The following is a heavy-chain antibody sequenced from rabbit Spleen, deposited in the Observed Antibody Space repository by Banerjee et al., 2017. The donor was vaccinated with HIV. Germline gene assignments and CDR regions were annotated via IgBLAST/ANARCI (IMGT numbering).Heavy chain of an antibody. CDR1: GFSLFYYW. V-gene: IGHV1S42*01. D-gene: IGHD3-1*01. J-gene: IGHJ4*01. Sequence: EESGGGLVKPGGTLTLTCKASGFSLFYYWMCWVRQAPGKGLDLIGCIYAGDGSTDYTNWVNGRFTISKASSTVDLKMTSLTAADTATYFWARDKERVIWGYEFDLWGAGALVTVS. CDR2: IYAGDGST. CDR3: ARDKERVIWGYEFDL.